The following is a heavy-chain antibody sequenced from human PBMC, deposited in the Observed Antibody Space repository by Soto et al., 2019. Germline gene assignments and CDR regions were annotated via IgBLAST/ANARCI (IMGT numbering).Heavy chain of an antibody. Sequence: SETLSLTCTVSGGSISSGDYYWSWIRQPPGKGLEWIGYIYYSGSTNYNPSLKSRVTISVDTSKNQFSLKLSSVTAADTAVYHCARIYSLPNWFDPWGQGTLVTVSS. CDR3: ARIYSLPNWFDP. D-gene: IGHD2-15*01. J-gene: IGHJ5*02. CDR2: IYYSGST. V-gene: IGHV4-61*08. CDR1: GGSISSGDYY.